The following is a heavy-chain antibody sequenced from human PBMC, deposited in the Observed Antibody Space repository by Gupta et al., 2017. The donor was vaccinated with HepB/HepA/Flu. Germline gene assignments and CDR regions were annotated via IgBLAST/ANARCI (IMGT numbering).Heavy chain of an antibody. CDR3: ARLAFTNLFDP. V-gene: IGHV4-39*01. CDR2: IDYSGST. CDR1: GGSISSSSYY. Sequence: QLQLQESGPGLVKPSETLSLTCTVSGGSISSSSYYWGWIRQPPGKGLEWIGSIDYSGSTYDNPSLKSRVTMSVDTSKNQFSLKLSSVTATDTAVYYGARLAFTNLFDPWGQGALVTVSS. J-gene: IGHJ5*02.